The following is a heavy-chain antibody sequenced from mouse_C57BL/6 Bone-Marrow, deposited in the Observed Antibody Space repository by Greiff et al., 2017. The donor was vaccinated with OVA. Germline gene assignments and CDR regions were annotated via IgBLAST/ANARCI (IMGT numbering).Heavy chain of an antibody. D-gene: IGHD2-2*01. CDR2: IDPSDSYT. J-gene: IGHJ3*01. Sequence: VKLQESGAELVMPGASVKLSCKASGYTFTSYWMHWVKQRPGQGLEWIGEIDPSDSYTNYNQKFKGKSTLTVDKSSSTAYMQLSSLTSEDSAVYYCARDGYDWFAYWGQGTLVTVSA. V-gene: IGHV1-69*01. CDR1: GYTFTSYW. CDR3: ARDGYDWFAY.